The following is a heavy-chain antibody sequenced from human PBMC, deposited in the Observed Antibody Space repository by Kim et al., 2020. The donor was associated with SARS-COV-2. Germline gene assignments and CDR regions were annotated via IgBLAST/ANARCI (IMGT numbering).Heavy chain of an antibody. Sequence: SETLSLTCTVSGGSISSYYWSWIRQPPGKGLEWIGYIYYSGSTNYNPSLKSRVTISVDTSKNQFSLKLSSVTAADTAVYYCARELGDTALGGWGQGTLVTVSS. CDR3: ARELGDTALGG. D-gene: IGHD5-18*01. J-gene: IGHJ4*02. V-gene: IGHV4-59*13. CDR1: GGSISSYY. CDR2: IYYSGST.